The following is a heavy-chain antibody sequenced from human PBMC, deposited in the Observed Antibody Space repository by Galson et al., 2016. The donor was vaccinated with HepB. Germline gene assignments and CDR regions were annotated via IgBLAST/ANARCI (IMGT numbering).Heavy chain of an antibody. J-gene: IGHJ6*02. D-gene: IGHD5-12*01. Sequence: SLRLSCAASGFTLRSYWMHWVRQAPGKGLVWVSGINSDGSYTSYADSVKGRFTISRDNAKNTLYLQMNSLRVEDTAVYFCARWPWPQYYGVDVWGQGPTVPVSS. CDR3: ARWPWPQYYGVDV. V-gene: IGHV3-74*01. CDR2: INSDGSYT. CDR1: GFTLRSYW.